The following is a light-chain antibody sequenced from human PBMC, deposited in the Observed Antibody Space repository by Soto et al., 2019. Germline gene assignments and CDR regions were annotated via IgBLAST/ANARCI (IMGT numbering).Light chain of an antibody. Sequence: DIQMTQSPSTLSASVVDRVTITCRASQSISDWLAWYQQIPGRAPKLLIYDASTLQSGVPSRFSGSGSGTEFILTISSLQPDDSATYYCQEYKSATFGQGTKLQIK. CDR3: QEYKSAT. CDR1: QSISDW. CDR2: DAS. J-gene: IGKJ2*01. V-gene: IGKV1-5*01.